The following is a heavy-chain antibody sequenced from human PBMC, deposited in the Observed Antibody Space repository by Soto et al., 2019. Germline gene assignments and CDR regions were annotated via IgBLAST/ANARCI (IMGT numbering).Heavy chain of an antibody. V-gene: IGHV3-33*01. J-gene: IGHJ4*02. CDR2: IWYDGTQK. CDR3: ARAGGTTVPGLCPFDS. CDR1: GFTFTTYS. Sequence: QVQLEESGGGVVQPGRSLRLSCEASGFTFTTYSMHWVRQPPGKGLEWLAAIWYDGTQKYYADSVKGRFIISRDNSKKTLYLEMNSLSAEDMAVYYCARAGGTTVPGLCPFDSWGQGTLVTVSS. D-gene: IGHD4-17*01.